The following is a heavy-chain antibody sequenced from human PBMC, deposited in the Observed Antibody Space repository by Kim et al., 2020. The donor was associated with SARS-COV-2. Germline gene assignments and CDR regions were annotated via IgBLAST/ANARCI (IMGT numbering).Heavy chain of an antibody. CDR3: AKAWESQWLVADYFDY. CDR2: ISGSGGST. Sequence: GGSLRLSCAASGFTFSSYAMSWVRQAPGKGLEWVSAISGSGGSTYYADSVKGRFTISRDNSKNTLYLQMNSLRAEDTAVYYCAKAWESQWLVADYFDYWGQGTLVTVSS. CDR1: GFTFSSYA. V-gene: IGHV3-23*01. D-gene: IGHD6-19*01. J-gene: IGHJ4*02.